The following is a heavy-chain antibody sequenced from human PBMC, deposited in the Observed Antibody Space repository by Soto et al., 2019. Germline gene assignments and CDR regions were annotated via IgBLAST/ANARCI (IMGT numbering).Heavy chain of an antibody. J-gene: IGHJ6*02. V-gene: IGHV1-18*01. CDR1: GYIFVNYG. Sequence: QVQLVQSGDEVRKPGSSVKVSCKASGYIFVNYGIAWVRQAPGQGIEWMGWISPYSGHTHSASTVQGRLTMTTDTSTSTAYMDLGSMTSADTDEYDGARFDNYFTPTPQDVWGQGTTGTVSS. D-gene: IGHD3-10*01. CDR2: ISPYSGHT. CDR3: ARFDNYFTPTPQDV.